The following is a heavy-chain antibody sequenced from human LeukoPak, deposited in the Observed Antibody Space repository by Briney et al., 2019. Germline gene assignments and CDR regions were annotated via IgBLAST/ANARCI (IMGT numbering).Heavy chain of an antibody. V-gene: IGHV4-34*01. CDR1: GGSFSGYY. CDR3: ARRREYGGSYTYYFDY. CDR2: INHSGST. J-gene: IGHJ4*02. D-gene: IGHD1-26*01. Sequence: SETLSLTCAVYGGSFSGYYWSWIRQPPGKGLEWIGEINHSGSTNYNLSLKSRVTISVDTSKNQFSLKLSSVTAADTAVYYCARRREYGGSYTYYFDYWGQGTLVTVSS.